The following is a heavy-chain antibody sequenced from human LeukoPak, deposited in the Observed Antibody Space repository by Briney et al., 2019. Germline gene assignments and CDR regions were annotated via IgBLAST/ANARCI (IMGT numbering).Heavy chain of an antibody. CDR1: GFTFSRYV. V-gene: IGHV3-30-3*01. CDR3: ARDPGVSGWYWGNS. D-gene: IGHD6-19*01. CDR2: ISDDENNK. J-gene: IGHJ4*02. Sequence: GGSLRLSCAASGFTFSRYVMYWVRQAPGKWLEWVAVISDDENNKYYADSVKGRFTISRDNSKNTLYLQMNSLRAEDTAVYYCARDPGVSGWYWGNSCGQGTLVTVSS.